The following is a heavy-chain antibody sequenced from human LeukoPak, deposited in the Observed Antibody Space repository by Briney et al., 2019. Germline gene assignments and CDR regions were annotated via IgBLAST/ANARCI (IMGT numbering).Heavy chain of an antibody. J-gene: IGHJ4*02. CDR1: GYTFTSYY. D-gene: IGHD3-10*01. V-gene: IGHV1-46*01. Sequence: ASVKVSGKASGYTFTSYYMHWVRQAPGQGLEWMGIINPSGGSTSYAQKFQGRVTMTRDTSTSTVYMELSSLRSEDTAVYYCAREAYGSGSYSYYFDYWGQGTLVTVSS. CDR2: INPSGGST. CDR3: AREAYGSGSYSYYFDY.